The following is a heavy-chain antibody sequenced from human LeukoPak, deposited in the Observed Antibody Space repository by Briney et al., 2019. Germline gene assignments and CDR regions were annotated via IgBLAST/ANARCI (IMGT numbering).Heavy chain of an antibody. CDR1: GFTFSDYY. Sequence: PGGPLRLSCAASGFTFSDYYMSWIRQTPGKGLEWVSYISSSGSSIYYANSVKDRFTISRDNAKNSLYLQMNSLRAEDTAVYYCARKKRAFDYWGQGTLVTVYS. CDR2: ISSSGSSI. J-gene: IGHJ4*02. CDR3: ARKKRAFDY. V-gene: IGHV3-11*01.